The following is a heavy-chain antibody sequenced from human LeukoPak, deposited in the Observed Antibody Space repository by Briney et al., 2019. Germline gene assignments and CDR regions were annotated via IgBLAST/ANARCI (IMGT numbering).Heavy chain of an antibody. D-gene: IGHD1-1*01. CDR3: ARLTRRSGNYFDS. CDR2: INHSGST. CDR1: GGSFSGYY. J-gene: IGHJ4*02. V-gene: IGHV4-34*01. Sequence: PSGTLSLTCAVYGGSFSGYYWSWTRQPPGKGLEWIGEINHSGSTNYNPSLKSRVTISVDTSKNQFSLKLSSVTAADTAVYYCARLTRRSGNYFDSWGRGTLVTVSS.